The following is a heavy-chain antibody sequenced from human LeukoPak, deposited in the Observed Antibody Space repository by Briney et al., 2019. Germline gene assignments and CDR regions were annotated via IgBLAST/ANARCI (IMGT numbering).Heavy chain of an antibody. CDR3: ARLFGGVTTFDN. CDR1: GFTFSAYW. CDR2: INPDGGAT. D-gene: IGHD4-17*01. V-gene: IGHV3-7*01. J-gene: IGHJ4*02. Sequence: GGSLRLSCVGSGFTFSAYWMSWGREGPGEGLDWVASINPDGGATRYVDSVRGRFTISRDNAQNSLYLQMNSPSAEDTAVYYCARLFGGVTTFDNWGQGSLVTVSS.